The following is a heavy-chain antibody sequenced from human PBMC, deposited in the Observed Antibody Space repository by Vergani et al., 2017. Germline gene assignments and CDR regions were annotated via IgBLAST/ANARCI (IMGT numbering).Heavy chain of an antibody. V-gene: IGHV3-74*01. D-gene: IGHD3-3*01. J-gene: IGHJ5*02. Sequence: EVELVESGGGLVQPGGSLRRSCAAAGFTFKEFWMHWARQVPGKGLVWVSGMNGDGDTISYADSVKGRFTISRANAKNTLFPQKNSRRAEDTAVYYCARARKFRFGVVWENWFDPWGQGTLVTVSS. CDR2: MNGDGDTI. CDR1: GFTFKEFW. CDR3: ARARKFRFGVVWENWFDP.